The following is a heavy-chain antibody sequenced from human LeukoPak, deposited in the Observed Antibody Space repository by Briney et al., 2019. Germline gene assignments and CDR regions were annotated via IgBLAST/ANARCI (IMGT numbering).Heavy chain of an antibody. V-gene: IGHV3-23*01. D-gene: IGHD3-16*01. CDR1: GFTFRSYA. CDR2: LSGNGGST. J-gene: IGHJ6*02. CDR3: AKDLSYGLDV. Sequence: GGSLRLSCATSGFTFRSYAMSWVRQAPGKGLEWVSALSGNGGSTYYAGSVKGRFTISRDNSKNILYLQMNSLRAEDTALYYCAKDLSYGLDVWGQGTTVTVSS.